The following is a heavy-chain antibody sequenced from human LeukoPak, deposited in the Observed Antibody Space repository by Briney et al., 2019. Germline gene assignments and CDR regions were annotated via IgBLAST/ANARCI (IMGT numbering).Heavy chain of an antibody. J-gene: IGHJ4*02. D-gene: IGHD6-19*01. Sequence: GGSLRLSCAASGFTFGIYWMSWVRQAPGKGLEWVANIKQDGSEKFYVDSVKGRFTLSRDNAKNPLFLQVNSLRAEDTAVYYCARDYYGSGWYGDYWGQGTLVTVSS. CDR1: GFTFGIYW. V-gene: IGHV3-7*04. CDR3: ARDYYGSGWYGDY. CDR2: IKQDGSEK.